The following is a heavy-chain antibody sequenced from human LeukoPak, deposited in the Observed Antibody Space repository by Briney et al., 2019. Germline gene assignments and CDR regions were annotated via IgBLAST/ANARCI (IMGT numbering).Heavy chain of an antibody. Sequence: NPSETLSLTCTVPGGSIANYFWSWIRQSPGKGLEWIGYVYSDGSTKYKSSLKSRVTISVDTSKNQFSLKLSSVTAADTAVYYCARASDSSGSYSGGHIWGQGTMVTVSS. V-gene: IGHV4-59*01. J-gene: IGHJ3*02. D-gene: IGHD6-19*01. CDR1: GGSIANYF. CDR2: VYSDGST. CDR3: ARASDSSGSYSGGHI.